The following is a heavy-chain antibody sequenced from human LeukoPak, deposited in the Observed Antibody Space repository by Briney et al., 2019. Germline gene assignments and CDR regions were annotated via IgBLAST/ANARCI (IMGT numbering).Heavy chain of an antibody. CDR1: GGTFSSYA. CDR2: IIPIFGTA. J-gene: IGHJ5*02. CDR3: AREGDTAIDTNWFDP. Sequence: VASVTVSCTASGGTFSSYAISWVRQAPGQGLEWMGGIIPIFGTANYAQKFQGRVTITADESTSTAYMELSSLRSEDTAVYYCAREGDTAIDTNWFDPWGQGSLVTVFS. V-gene: IGHV1-69*13. D-gene: IGHD5-18*01.